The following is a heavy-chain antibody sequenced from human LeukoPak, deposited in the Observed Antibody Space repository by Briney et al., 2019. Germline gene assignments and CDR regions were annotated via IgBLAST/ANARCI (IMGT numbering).Heavy chain of an antibody. Sequence: PGGSLRLSCAASGFTFSSYAMHWVRQAPGKGLEWVAVISYDGSNKYYADSVKGRFTISRDNSKNTLYLQMNSLRAEDTAVYYCARPLRVTTFFDAFDIWGQGTMVTVSS. D-gene: IGHD4-17*01. V-gene: IGHV3-30*04. J-gene: IGHJ3*02. CDR2: ISYDGSNK. CDR3: ARPLRVTTFFDAFDI. CDR1: GFTFSSYA.